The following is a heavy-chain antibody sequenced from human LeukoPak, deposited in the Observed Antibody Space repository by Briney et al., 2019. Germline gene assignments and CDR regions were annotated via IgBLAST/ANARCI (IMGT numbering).Heavy chain of an antibody. D-gene: IGHD3-10*01. V-gene: IGHV1-3*01. CDR1: GYTFTSYA. CDR2: INAGNGNT. CDR3: ARRYGSGKAFDI. J-gene: IGHJ3*02. Sequence: ASVKVSCKASGYTFTSYAMHWVRQAPGQRLEWMGWINAGNGNTKYSQKFQGRVTITRDTSASTAYMELSSLRSEDTAVYYCARRYGSGKAFDIWGQGTMVTVPS.